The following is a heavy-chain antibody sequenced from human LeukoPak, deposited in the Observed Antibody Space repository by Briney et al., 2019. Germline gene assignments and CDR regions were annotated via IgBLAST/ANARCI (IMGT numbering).Heavy chain of an antibody. D-gene: IGHD6-6*01. J-gene: IGHJ4*02. CDR1: GFTVSHYY. CDR3: AKSPGSSSFWFDY. CDR2: IYSGGST. Sequence: RGSLRLSCAASGFTVSHYYMTWVRQAPGKGLECVSVIYSGGSTYSADSVKGRFTISRDNSKNTLYLQMNSLRAEDTAVYYCAKSPGSSSFWFDYWGQGTLVTVSS. V-gene: IGHV3-53*01.